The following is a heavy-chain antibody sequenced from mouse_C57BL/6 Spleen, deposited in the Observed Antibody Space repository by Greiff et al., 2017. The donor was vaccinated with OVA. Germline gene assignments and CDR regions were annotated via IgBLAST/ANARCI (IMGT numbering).Heavy chain of an antibody. CDR3: ARDPSGVDY. Sequence: VKLQESGAELARPGASVKMSCKASGYTFTSYTMHWVKQRPGQGLEWIGYINPSSGYTKYNQKFKDKATLTADKSSSTAYMQLSSLTSEDSAVYYCARDPSGVDYWGQGTTLTVSS. V-gene: IGHV1-4*01. D-gene: IGHD4-1*01. CDR2: INPSSGYT. J-gene: IGHJ2*01. CDR1: GYTFTSYT.